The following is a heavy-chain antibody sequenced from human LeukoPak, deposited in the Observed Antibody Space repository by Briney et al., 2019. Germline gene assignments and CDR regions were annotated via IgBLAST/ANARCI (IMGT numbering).Heavy chain of an antibody. CDR3: AREEVVPAAKGYYYYGMDV. V-gene: IGHV1-2*04. J-gene: IGHJ6*02. CDR1: GYTFTGYY. CDR2: INPNSGGT. D-gene: IGHD2-2*01. Sequence: ASVKVSCKASGYTFTGYYMHWVRQAPGQGLEWMGWINPNSGGTNYAQKFQGWVTMTSDTSISTAYMELSRLRSDDTAVYYCAREEVVPAAKGYYYYGMDVWGQGTTVTVSS.